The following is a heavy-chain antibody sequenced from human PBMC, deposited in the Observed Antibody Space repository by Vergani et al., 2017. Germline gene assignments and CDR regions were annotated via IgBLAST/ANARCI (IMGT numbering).Heavy chain of an antibody. J-gene: IGHJ6*03. Sequence: QVQLQQWGGGLLKPSETLSLTCVVNGGSFTSYHRTWIRQSPGEGRGWVGDIDHTGRPDYNPSLKSRLTMSVDKSRNQFSLTLNSVTATDTAIYFCARVNTETNGHLYYYYYMDVWGQGTAVTVS. CDR1: GGSFTSYH. CDR3: ARVNTETNGHLYYYYYMDV. V-gene: IGHV4-34*01. D-gene: IGHD4-11*01. CDR2: IDHTGRP.